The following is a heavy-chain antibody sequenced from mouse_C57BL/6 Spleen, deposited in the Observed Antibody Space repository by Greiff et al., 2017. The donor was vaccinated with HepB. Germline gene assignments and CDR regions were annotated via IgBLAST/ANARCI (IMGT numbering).Heavy chain of an antibody. CDR1: GYTFTGYW. CDR3: AASIPLITTVVADWYFDV. V-gene: IGHV1-9*01. Sequence: QVQLKESGAELMKPGASVKLSCKATGYTFTGYWIEWVKQRPGHGLEWIGEILPGSGSTNYNEKFKGKATFTADTSSNTAYMKLSSLTTEDSAIYYCAASIPLITTVVADWYFDVWGTGTTVTVSS. CDR2: ILPGSGST. J-gene: IGHJ1*03. D-gene: IGHD1-1*01.